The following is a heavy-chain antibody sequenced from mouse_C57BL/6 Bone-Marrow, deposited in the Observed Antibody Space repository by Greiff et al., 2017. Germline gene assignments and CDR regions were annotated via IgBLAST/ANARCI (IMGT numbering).Heavy chain of an antibody. V-gene: IGHV1-52*01. D-gene: IGHD2-5*01. J-gene: IGHJ4*01. CDR1: GYTFTSYW. CDR3: ARGSNYDAMDD. CDR2: IDPSDSET. Sequence: VQLQQPGAELVRPGSSVKLSCKASGYTFTSYWMHWVKQRPIQGLEWIGNIDPSDSETHYNQKFKDKATLTVDKSSSTAYMQLSSLTSEDSAVYYCARGSNYDAMDDWGQGTSVTVSS.